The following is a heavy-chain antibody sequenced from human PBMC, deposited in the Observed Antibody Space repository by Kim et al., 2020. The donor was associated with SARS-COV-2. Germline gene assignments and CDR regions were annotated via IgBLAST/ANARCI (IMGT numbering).Heavy chain of an antibody. CDR2: IYSGGST. CDR1: GFTVSSNY. CDR3: ARDSIYYDSSGYYDY. Sequence: GGSLRLSCAASGFTVSSNYMSWVRQAPGKGLEWVSVIYSGGSTYYADSVKGRFTISRDNSKNTLYLQMNSLRAEDTAVYYCARDSIYYDSSGYYDYWGQGTLVTVSS. V-gene: IGHV3-66*01. J-gene: IGHJ4*02. D-gene: IGHD3-22*01.